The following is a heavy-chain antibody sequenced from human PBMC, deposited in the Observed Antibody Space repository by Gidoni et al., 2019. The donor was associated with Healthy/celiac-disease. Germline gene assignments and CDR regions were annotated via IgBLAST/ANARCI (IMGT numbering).Heavy chain of an antibody. CDR3: ARTFNPGIPGSVWTRSYYYYGMDV. D-gene: IGHD3-16*01. Sequence: QVQLVQSGAEVKKPGSSVKVSCKASGGTFSSYAISWVRQAPGQGLEWMGGIIPIFGTANYAQKFQGRVTITADESTSTAYMELSSLRSEDTAVYYCARTFNPGIPGSVWTRSYYYYGMDVWGQGTTVTVSS. CDR2: IIPIFGTA. J-gene: IGHJ6*02. CDR1: GGTFSSYA. V-gene: IGHV1-69*01.